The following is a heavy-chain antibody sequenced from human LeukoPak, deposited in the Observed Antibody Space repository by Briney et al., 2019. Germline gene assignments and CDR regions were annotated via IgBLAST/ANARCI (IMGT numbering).Heavy chain of an antibody. CDR1: GGSFSGYY. V-gene: IGHV4-34*01. CDR2: INHSGST. Sequence: SETLSLTCAVYGGSFSGYYWSWIRQPPGKGLEWIGEINHSGSTNYNPSLKSRVTISVDTSKNQFSLKLSSVTAAVTAVYYCARGQRPVTISGVVTYGNAFDIWGQGTMVTVSS. D-gene: IGHD3-3*01. CDR3: ARGQRPVTISGVVTYGNAFDI. J-gene: IGHJ3*02.